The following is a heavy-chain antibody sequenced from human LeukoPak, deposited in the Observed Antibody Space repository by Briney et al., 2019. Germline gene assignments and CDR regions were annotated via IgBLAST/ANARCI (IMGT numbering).Heavy chain of an antibody. Sequence: GGSLRLSCAPSGFTFSNYWMHWVRQAPGKGLVWVARMNSDGTTTNYADSMKGRFTISRDNAENTLFLQMNSLGAEDTAVYYCARAGWYRFDYWGQGTLVTVSS. J-gene: IGHJ4*02. D-gene: IGHD6-19*01. V-gene: IGHV3-74*01. CDR2: MNSDGTTT. CDR1: GFTFSNYW. CDR3: ARAGWYRFDY.